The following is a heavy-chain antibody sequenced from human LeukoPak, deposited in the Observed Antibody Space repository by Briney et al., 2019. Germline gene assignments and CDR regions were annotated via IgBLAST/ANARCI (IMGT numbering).Heavy chain of an antibody. V-gene: IGHV3-7*04. CDR1: GFTFSTSW. CDR3: AREPRAAAGNSNFDY. CDR2: IKQDGSEK. Sequence: GGSLRLSCAASGFTFSTSWMSWVRQTPGKGLEWVASIKQDGSEKYYVDSVKGRFTVSRDNAKNSLYLQMNSLRAEDTAVYYCAREPRAAAGNSNFDYWGQGTLVTVSS. J-gene: IGHJ4*02. D-gene: IGHD6-13*01.